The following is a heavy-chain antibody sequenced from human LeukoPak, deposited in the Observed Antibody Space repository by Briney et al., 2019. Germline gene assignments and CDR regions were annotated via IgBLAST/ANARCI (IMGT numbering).Heavy chain of an antibody. CDR3: ARGGIAVAGTFRY. CDR2: IWYDGSNK. Sequence: GGSLRLSCAASGFTFSSYGMHWVRQAPGKGLEWVAVIWYDGSNKYYADSVKGRFTISRDNSKNTLYLQMNSLRAEDTAVYYCARGGIAVAGTFRYWGQGTLVTVSS. CDR1: GFTFSSYG. J-gene: IGHJ4*02. V-gene: IGHV3-33*01. D-gene: IGHD6-19*01.